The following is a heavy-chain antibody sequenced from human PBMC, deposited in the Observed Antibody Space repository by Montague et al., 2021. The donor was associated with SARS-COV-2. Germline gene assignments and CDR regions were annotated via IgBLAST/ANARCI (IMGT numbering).Heavy chain of an antibody. Sequence: SETLSLTCTVSGGSISSYYWSWIRQPPGKGLEWIGYIYYSRSTNYNPSLKSRVTIPVDTSKNQFSLKVRSVTAADTAVYYCARRRERWSDAFDIWGQGTMVTVSS. V-gene: IGHV4-59*08. J-gene: IGHJ3*02. D-gene: IGHD2-15*01. CDR2: IYYSRST. CDR1: GGSISSYY. CDR3: ARRRERWSDAFDI.